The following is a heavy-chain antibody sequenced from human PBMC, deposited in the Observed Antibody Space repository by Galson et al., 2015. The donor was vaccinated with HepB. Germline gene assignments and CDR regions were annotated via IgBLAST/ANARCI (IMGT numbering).Heavy chain of an antibody. Sequence: SLRLSCAGSGFTFSSYALSWVRQAPGKGLEWVSAISGSGVHTNYADSAKGRFTVSRDNSKNTLYLQMNSLRADDTAVYYCAARSTTRNYYFDSWGQGTLVTVSS. CDR1: GFTFSSYA. CDR3: AARSTTRNYYFDS. J-gene: IGHJ4*02. V-gene: IGHV3-23*01. D-gene: IGHD2-2*01. CDR2: ISGSGVHT.